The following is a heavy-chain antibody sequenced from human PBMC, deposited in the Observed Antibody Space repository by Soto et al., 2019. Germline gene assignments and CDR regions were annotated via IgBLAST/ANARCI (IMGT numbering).Heavy chain of an antibody. J-gene: IGHJ6*02. V-gene: IGHV4-61*01. CDR1: GGSVSSGSYY. CDR2: IYYSGST. Sequence: QVQLQESGPGLVKPSETLSLTCTVSGGSVSSGSYYWSWIRQPPGKGLEWIGYIYYSGSTNYNPSLKSRVTISVDTSKNQFSLKLSSVTAADTAVYYCASRNYINWYYYGMDVWGQGTTVTVSS. D-gene: IGHD1-7*01. CDR3: ASRNYINWYYYGMDV.